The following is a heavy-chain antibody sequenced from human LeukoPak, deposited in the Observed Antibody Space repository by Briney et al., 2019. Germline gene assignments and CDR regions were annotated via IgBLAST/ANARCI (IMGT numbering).Heavy chain of an antibody. CDR2: ISTSGSAT. D-gene: IGHD5-24*01. V-gene: IGHV3-11*01. CDR1: GFSFRDQY. J-gene: IGHJ4*02. Sequence: EAGGSLRLSCAASGFSFRDQYMSWIRQAPGKGLEWVTYISTSGSATYYADSVKGRFTISRDNAKNSLYLQMNSLRAEDTAVYYCARDGYNSFDYWGQGTLGTVSS. CDR3: ARDGYNSFDY.